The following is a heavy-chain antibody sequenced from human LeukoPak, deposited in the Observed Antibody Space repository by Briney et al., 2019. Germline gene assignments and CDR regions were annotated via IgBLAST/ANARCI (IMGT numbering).Heavy chain of an antibody. V-gene: IGHV4-34*01. Sequence: SETLSLTCAVYGGSFSGYYWSWIRQPPGKGLEWIGEINHSGSTNYNPSLKSRVTISVDTSKNQFSLKLSSVTAADTAVYYCARDGYPSLFDYWGQGTLVTVSS. CDR3: ARDGYPSLFDY. CDR2: INHSGST. J-gene: IGHJ4*02. CDR1: GGSFSGYY. D-gene: IGHD5-24*01.